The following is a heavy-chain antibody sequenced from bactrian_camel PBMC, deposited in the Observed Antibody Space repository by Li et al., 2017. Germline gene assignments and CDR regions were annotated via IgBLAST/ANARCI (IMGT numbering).Heavy chain of an antibody. Sequence: HVQLVESGGGSVQTGGSLRLSCKPSFFILDDFEMMWYRQTPGNECELVASITGDGSTYYIDAVKGRFTISRDDVKDTLYLQMNSLKPEDTGMYYCAAGERRFYGPHFDDYKYWGQGTQVTVS. CDR1: FFILDDFE. CDR2: ITGDGST. D-gene: IGHD1*01. CDR3: AAGERRFYGPHFDDYKY. V-gene: IGHV3S55*01. J-gene: IGHJ4*01.